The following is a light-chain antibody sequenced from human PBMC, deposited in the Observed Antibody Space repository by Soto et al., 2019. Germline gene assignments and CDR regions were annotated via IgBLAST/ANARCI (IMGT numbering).Light chain of an antibody. CDR1: QSVSSSY. CDR3: QQYGSSLYT. V-gene: IGKV3-20*01. Sequence: EIVLTQSPGTLSLSPGERATLSCRASQSVSSSYLAWYQQKPGQAPRLLIYGASSRATGIPDRFCGSGFGTDFTLTISRLEPEDFAVYYCQQYGSSLYTFGQGTKLEIK. CDR2: GAS. J-gene: IGKJ2*01.